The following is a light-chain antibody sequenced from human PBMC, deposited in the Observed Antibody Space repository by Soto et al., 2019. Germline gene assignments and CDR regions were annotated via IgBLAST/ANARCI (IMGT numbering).Light chain of an antibody. CDR1: QSVSSDY. CDR3: QQYSDSVGT. CDR2: AAS. J-gene: IGKJ1*01. V-gene: IGKV3-20*01. Sequence: EIVLTPSPGTLSLSPGERATLCCRASQSVSSDYLAWYQQRPGQAPRLLIYAASSRATGIPDRFSGSGSGTDFTLTISRLEPEDFAVYYCQQYSDSVGTFGQGTKVDIK.